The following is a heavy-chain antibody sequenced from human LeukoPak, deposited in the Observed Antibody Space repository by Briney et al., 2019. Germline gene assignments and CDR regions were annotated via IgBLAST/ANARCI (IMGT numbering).Heavy chain of an antibody. CDR1: GYTFTSYY. Sequence: ASVKVSCXASGYTFTSYYMHWVRQAPGQGLEWMGIINPSGGSTSYAQKFQGRVTMTTDTSTSTVYMELSSLRSEDTAVYYCARVDNSPTPLQWHFDYWGQGTLSPSPQ. D-gene: IGHD5-24*01. V-gene: IGHV1-46*01. CDR2: INPSGGST. J-gene: IGHJ4*02. CDR3: ARVDNSPTPLQWHFDY.